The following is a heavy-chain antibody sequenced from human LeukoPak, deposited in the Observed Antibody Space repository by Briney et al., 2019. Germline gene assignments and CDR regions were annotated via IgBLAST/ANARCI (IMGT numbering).Heavy chain of an antibody. Sequence: ASVKVSCKVSGFPLSELYMYWVRQAPGKGLEWIGGFDPADVGTFYAQKFQARVTITADTSTHTFYMLVNSLRSDDTAVYYCATDPMGASYSDVHDNWGQGTLVAVSS. CDR1: GFPLSELY. D-gene: IGHD6-13*01. CDR3: ATDPMGASYSDVHDN. V-gene: IGHV1-24*01. J-gene: IGHJ4*02. CDR2: FDPADVGT.